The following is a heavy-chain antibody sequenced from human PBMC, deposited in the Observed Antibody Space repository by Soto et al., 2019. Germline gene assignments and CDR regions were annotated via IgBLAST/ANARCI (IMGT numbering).Heavy chain of an antibody. D-gene: IGHD4-17*01. J-gene: IGHJ6*02. V-gene: IGHV3-30-3*01. CDR1: GFTFSSYA. CDR3: ARVREYGDYWLEGMDV. CDR2: ISYDGSNK. Sequence: QVQLVESGGGVVQPGRSLRLSCAASGFTFSSYAMHWVRQAPGKGLEWVAVISYDGSNKYYADSVKGRFTISRDNSKNTRYLQMNSLRAEDTDVYYCARVREYGDYWLEGMDVWGQGTTVTVSS.